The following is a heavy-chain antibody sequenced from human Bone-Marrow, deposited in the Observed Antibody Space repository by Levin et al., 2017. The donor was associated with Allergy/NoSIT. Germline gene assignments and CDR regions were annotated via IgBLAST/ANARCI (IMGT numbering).Heavy chain of an antibody. D-gene: IGHD3-10*01. V-gene: IGHV4-34*01. CDR2: INHSGST. Sequence: SQTLSLTCAVYGGSFSGYYWSWIRQPPGKGLEWIGEINHSGSTNYNPSLKSRVTISVDTSKNQFSLKLSSVTAADTAVYYCARERYYYGSGNFDYWGQGTLVTVSS. CDR1: GGSFSGYY. CDR3: ARERYYYGSGNFDY. J-gene: IGHJ4*02.